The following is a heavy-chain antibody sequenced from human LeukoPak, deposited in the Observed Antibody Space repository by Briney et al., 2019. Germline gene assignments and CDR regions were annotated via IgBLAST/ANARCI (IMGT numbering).Heavy chain of an antibody. V-gene: IGHV4-30-4*01. CDR2: IYNNGRT. D-gene: IGHD6-13*01. Sequence: SQTLSLTCTVSGGSISSGDYYWSWIRQPPGKGLERIGYIYNNGRTYYNPSLKSRVTISVDTSKNLFSLKVSSVTAADAAVYYCARGRSSSWSSFDYWGQGTLVTVSS. CDR3: ARGRSSSWSSFDY. CDR1: GGSISSGDYY. J-gene: IGHJ4*02.